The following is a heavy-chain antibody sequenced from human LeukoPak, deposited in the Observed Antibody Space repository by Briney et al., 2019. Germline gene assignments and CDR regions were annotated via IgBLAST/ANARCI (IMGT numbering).Heavy chain of an antibody. V-gene: IGHV4-4*07. CDR3: ARDDPDDSSGYSSWYFDY. CDR1: GGSISSYY. Sequence: SVTLSLTCTVSGGSISSYYWGWIRQPAGKGLEWIGRIYTSGSTNYNPSLKSRVTMSVDTSKNQFSLKLSSVTAADTAVYYCARDDPDDSSGYSSWYFDYWGQGTLVTVSS. CDR2: IYTSGST. D-gene: IGHD3-22*01. J-gene: IGHJ4*02.